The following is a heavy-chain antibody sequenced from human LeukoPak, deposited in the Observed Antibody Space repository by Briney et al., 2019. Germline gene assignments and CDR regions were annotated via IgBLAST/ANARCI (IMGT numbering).Heavy chain of an antibody. J-gene: IGHJ4*02. CDR3: ARDLGGY. Sequence: SETLSLTCTVSGGSISSYYWSWIRQPPGKGLEWIGFIYDRGSTNYNPSLKSRVTISVDTSKNQFSLKLSSVTAADTAVYYCARDLGGYWGQGTLVTVSS. D-gene: IGHD3-16*01. CDR1: GGSISSYY. V-gene: IGHV4-59*12. CDR2: IYDRGST.